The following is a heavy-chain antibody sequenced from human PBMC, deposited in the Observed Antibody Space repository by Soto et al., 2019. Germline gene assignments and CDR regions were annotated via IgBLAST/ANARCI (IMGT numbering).Heavy chain of an antibody. CDR3: ARVPNRRVTLRSNWFDP. V-gene: IGHV1-18*01. J-gene: IGHJ5*02. CDR1: GYTFTSYG. CDR2: ISAYNGNT. D-gene: IGHD3-16*01. Sequence: QVQLVQSGAEVKKPGASVKVSCKASGYTFTSYGISWVRQAPGQGLEWMGWISAYNGNTNYAQKLQGRVTMTTDTPTSTDYMELRSLRSDDTAVYYCARVPNRRVTLRSNWFDPWGQGTLVNGSS.